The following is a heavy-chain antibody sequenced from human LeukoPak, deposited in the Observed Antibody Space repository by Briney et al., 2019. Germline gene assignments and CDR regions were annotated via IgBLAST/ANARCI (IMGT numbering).Heavy chain of an antibody. CDR2: IIPIFGTA. J-gene: IGHJ4*02. CDR1: GGTFSSYA. D-gene: IGHD7-27*01. CDR3: ARAGPSALNWGPPYYFDY. Sequence: SVKVSCKASGGTFSSYAISWVRQAPGQGLEWMGGIIPIFGTANYAQKFQGRVTITADESTSTAYMELSSLRSEDTAVYYCARAGPSALNWGPPYYFDYWGQGTLVTVSS. V-gene: IGHV1-69*13.